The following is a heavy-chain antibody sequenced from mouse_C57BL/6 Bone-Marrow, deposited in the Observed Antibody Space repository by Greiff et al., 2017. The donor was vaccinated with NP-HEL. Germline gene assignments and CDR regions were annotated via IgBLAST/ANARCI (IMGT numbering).Heavy chain of an antibody. CDR1: GYTFTSYW. CDR2: IYPGSGST. D-gene: IGHD4-1*01. CDR3: ARSRVLTAYWYFDV. J-gene: IGHJ1*03. V-gene: IGHV1-55*01. Sequence: QVQLQQPGAELVKPGASVKMSCKASGYTFTSYWITWVKQRPGQGLEWIGDIYPGSGSTNYNEKFKSKATLTVDTSSSTAYMQLSSLTSEDSAVYYCARSRVLTAYWYFDVWGTGTTVTVSS.